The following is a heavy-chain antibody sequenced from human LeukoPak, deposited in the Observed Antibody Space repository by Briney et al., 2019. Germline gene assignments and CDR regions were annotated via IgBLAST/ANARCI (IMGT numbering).Heavy chain of an antibody. CDR1: GYTFTGHY. CDR2: INPNTNDA. Sequence: GASVKVSCKASGYTFTGHYMHWVRQAPGQGLEWMGRINPNTNDADYAQKFQGRVSMTTDTPISTAFMEVSRLTSDDTAVYYCTRVPLDCSTTSCRLLDFWGQGTLVTVSS. D-gene: IGHD2-2*01. V-gene: IGHV1-2*06. CDR3: TRVPLDCSTTSCRLLDF. J-gene: IGHJ4*02.